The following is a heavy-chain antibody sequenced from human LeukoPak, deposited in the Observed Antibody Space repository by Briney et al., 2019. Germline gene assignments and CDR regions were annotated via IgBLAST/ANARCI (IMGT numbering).Heavy chain of an antibody. D-gene: IGHD3-22*01. CDR1: GFTFSSYS. CDR2: ISSSSSYI. CDR3: ASPHYYDSSGYNYY. J-gene: IGHJ4*02. Sequence: GGTLRLSCAASGFTFSSYSMNWVRQAPGKGLEWVSSISSSSSYIYYADSVKGRFTISRDNAKNSLYLQMNSLRAEDTAVYYCASPHYYDSSGYNYYWGQGTLVTVSS. V-gene: IGHV3-21*01.